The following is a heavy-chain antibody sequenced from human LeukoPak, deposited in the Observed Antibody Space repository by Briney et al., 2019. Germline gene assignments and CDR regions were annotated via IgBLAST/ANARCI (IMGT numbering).Heavy chain of an antibody. D-gene: IGHD6-25*01. CDR2: INPNSGGT. V-gene: IGHV1-2*02. CDR3: ARSIKPSSGGYYFDY. J-gene: IGHJ4*02. CDR1: GYTFTGYY. Sequence: ASVKVSCKASGYTFTGYYMHWVRQAPGQGLEWMGWINPNSGGTNCAQRFQGRVTMTRDTSISTAYMELSGLRSDDTAVYYCARSIKPSSGGYYFDYWGQGTLVTVSS.